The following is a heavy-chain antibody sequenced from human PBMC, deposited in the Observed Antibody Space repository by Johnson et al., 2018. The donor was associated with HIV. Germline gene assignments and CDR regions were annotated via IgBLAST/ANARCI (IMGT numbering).Heavy chain of an antibody. Sequence: VQLVESGGGLVQPGGSLRLSCAASGFTVSSNYMSWVRQAPGKGLEWVAVIYSGGSTYYADSVKGRFTISRDHSKNTLYLQMNSLRAEDTAVYYCARVEAAAGLAFDIWGQGTMVTVSS. V-gene: IGHV3-66*02. D-gene: IGHD6-13*01. CDR3: ARVEAAAGLAFDI. CDR1: GFTVSSNY. CDR2: IYSGGST. J-gene: IGHJ3*02.